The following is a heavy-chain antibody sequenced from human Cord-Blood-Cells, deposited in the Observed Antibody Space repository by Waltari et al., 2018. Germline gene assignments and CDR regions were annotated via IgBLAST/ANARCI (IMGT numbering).Heavy chain of an antibody. CDR1: GGSISSYY. CDR3: ARPYCSGGSCYSGWFDP. V-gene: IGHV4-59*08. D-gene: IGHD2-15*01. Sequence: QVQLQESGPGLVKPSETLSLTCTVSGGSISSYYWRWIRQPPGKGLEGIGYIYYSGSTNYNPSLKSRVTISVDTSKNQFSLKLSSVTAADTAVYYCARPYCSGGSCYSGWFDPWGQGTLVTVSS. J-gene: IGHJ5*02. CDR2: IYYSGST.